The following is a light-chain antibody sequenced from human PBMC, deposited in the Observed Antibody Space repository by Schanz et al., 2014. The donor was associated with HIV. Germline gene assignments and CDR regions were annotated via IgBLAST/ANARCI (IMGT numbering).Light chain of an antibody. Sequence: EIVLTQSPATLSLSPGERATLSCRASQSISSYLAWYQQKPGQAPRLLIYGASTRVTGIPARFSGSGSGTEFTLTISSLQSEDFAVYYCQQYNNWPSAFGQGTRLEIK. CDR1: QSISSY. CDR2: GAS. V-gene: IGKV3-15*01. CDR3: QQYNNWPSA. J-gene: IGKJ5*01.